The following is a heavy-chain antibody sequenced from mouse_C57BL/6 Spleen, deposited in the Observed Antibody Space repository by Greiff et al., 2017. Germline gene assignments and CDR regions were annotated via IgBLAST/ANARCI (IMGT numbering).Heavy chain of an antibody. J-gene: IGHJ3*01. D-gene: IGHD2-1*01. CDR3: AREEGNPWFAY. V-gene: IGHV1-81*01. CDR2: IYPRSGNT. Sequence: QVQLQQSGAELARPGASVKLSCKASGYTFTSYGISWVKQRTGQGLEWIGEIYPRSGNTYYNEKFKGKATLTADKSSSTAYMELRSPTSEDSAVYFCAREEGNPWFAYWGQGTLVTVSA. CDR1: GYTFTSYG.